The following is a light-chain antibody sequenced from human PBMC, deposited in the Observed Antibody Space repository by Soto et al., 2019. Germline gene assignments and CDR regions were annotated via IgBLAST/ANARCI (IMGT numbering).Light chain of an antibody. J-gene: IGLJ1*01. CDR1: SSDVGGYNF. V-gene: IGLV2-14*01. Sequence: QSALTQPASVSGSPGQSITISCTGSSSDVGGYNFVSWFQQHPGKAPKLIIYEVNNRPSGVSNRFSGSKSGNTASLTISGLQAEDEADYYCSSYTSSSTLGVFGTGTKLTVL. CDR3: SSYTSSSTLGV. CDR2: EVN.